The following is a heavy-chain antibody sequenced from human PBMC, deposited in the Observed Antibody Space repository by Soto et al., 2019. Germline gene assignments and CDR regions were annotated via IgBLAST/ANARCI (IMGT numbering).Heavy chain of an antibody. D-gene: IGHD1-1*01. Sequence: AETLSLTCTVSGASISGFYWSWIRKSAGKGLEWIGRIYATGTTDYNPSLKSRVMMSVDTSKKQFSLKLRSVTAADTAVYYCVRDGTKTLRDWFDPWGQGISVTVSS. V-gene: IGHV4-4*07. CDR2: IYATGTT. CDR3: VRDGTKTLRDWFDP. J-gene: IGHJ5*02. CDR1: GASISGFY.